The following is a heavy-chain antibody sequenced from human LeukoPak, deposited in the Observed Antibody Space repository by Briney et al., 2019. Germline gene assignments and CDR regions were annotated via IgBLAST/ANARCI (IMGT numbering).Heavy chain of an antibody. Sequence: SETLSLTCSVADDSITMYYWTWIRQPPGKGLEWIGYVDHTGSTNLNPSLNGRVSISRDTTKNLFSLRLRSVTAADTAVYFCARGRVSSSTWYSTYYYYFYMDVWGKGTTVTVSS. CDR3: ARGRVSSSTWYSTYYYYFYMDV. D-gene: IGHD1-1*01. CDR1: DDSITMYY. J-gene: IGHJ6*03. V-gene: IGHV4-59*01. CDR2: VDHTGST.